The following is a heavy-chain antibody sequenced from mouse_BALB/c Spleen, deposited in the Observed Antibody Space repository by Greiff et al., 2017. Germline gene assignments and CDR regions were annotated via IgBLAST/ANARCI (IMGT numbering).Heavy chain of an antibody. CDR3: ARGSYYRYENYAMDY. J-gene: IGHJ4*01. V-gene: IGHV2-9*02. CDR1: GFSLTSYG. CDR2: IWAGGST. Sequence: VQGVESGPGLVAPSQSLSITCTVSGFSLTSYGVHWVRQPPGKGLEWLGVIWAGGSTNYNSALMSRLSISKDNSKSQVFLKMNSLQTDDTAMYYCARGSYYRYENYAMDYWGQGTSVTVSS. D-gene: IGHD2-14*01.